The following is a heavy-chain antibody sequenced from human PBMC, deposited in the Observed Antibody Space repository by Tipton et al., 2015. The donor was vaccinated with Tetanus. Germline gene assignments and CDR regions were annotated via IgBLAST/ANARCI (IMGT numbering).Heavy chain of an antibody. CDR1: GVSISGDDYS. J-gene: IGHJ4*02. CDR3: VRRKYSSGSYDYFDF. CDR2: IYHSGRT. Sequence: TLSLTCAVSGVSISGDDYSWSWIRQPPGKGLEWIAYIYHSGRTNYNPSLKSQVTISVDGSKNQFSLRLSSVTAADTAVYYCVRRKYSSGSYDYFDFWGQGILVTVSS. V-gene: IGHV4-30-2*01. D-gene: IGHD6-19*01.